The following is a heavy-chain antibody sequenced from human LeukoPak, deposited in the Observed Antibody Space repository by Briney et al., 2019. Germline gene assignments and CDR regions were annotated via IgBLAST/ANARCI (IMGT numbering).Heavy chain of an antibody. CDR3: ARGYDYGDYVGDFDY. Sequence: APVKVSCKASGYTFTSYPINWVRQAPGQGREWMGWISVYNSNTKYAQNLQGRVTMTTDRSTSTAYMELRSLRSDDTAVYYCARGYDYGDYVGDFDYWGQGTLVTVSS. D-gene: IGHD4-17*01. V-gene: IGHV1-18*01. CDR1: GYTFTSYP. CDR2: ISVYNSNT. J-gene: IGHJ4*02.